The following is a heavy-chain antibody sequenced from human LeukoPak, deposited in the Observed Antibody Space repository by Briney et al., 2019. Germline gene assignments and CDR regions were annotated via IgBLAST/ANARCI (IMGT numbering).Heavy chain of an antibody. Sequence: KPSETLSLTCTVSGGSISSSSYYWGWIRQPPGKGLEWIGSIYYSGSTYYNPSLKSRVTISVDTSKNQFSLKLSSVTAADTAVYYCASNFPSRFRQPTVTDYAFDIWGQGTMVTVSS. D-gene: IGHD4-17*01. CDR3: ASNFPSRFRQPTVTDYAFDI. V-gene: IGHV4-39*07. J-gene: IGHJ3*02. CDR1: GGSISSSSYY. CDR2: IYYSGST.